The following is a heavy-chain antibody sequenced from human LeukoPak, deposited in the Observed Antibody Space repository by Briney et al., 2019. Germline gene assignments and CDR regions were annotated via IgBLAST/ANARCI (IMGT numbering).Heavy chain of an antibody. D-gene: IGHD3-10*01. CDR2: INPNSGGT. CDR3: ARGRRMKAMVRGVITDYCGMDV. Sequence: ASVKVSCKASGYTFTGYYMHWVRQAPGQGLEWMGWINPNSGGTNYAQKFQGWVTMTRDTSISTAYMELSRLRSDDTAVYYCARGRRMKAMVRGVITDYCGMDVWGKGTTVTVSS. V-gene: IGHV1-2*04. J-gene: IGHJ6*04. CDR1: GYTFTGYY.